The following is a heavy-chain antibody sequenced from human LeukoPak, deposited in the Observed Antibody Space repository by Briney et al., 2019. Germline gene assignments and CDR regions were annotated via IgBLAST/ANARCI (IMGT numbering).Heavy chain of an antibody. Sequence: SETLSLTCTVSGVSISSSSYYWGWIRQPPGKGLEWIGSIYYSGCTYYNPSLKSRVTISVDTSKNQFSLKLSSVTAADTAVYYGARGEYQLLYWPFDYWGQGTLVTVSS. CDR2: IYYSGCT. V-gene: IGHV4-39*07. CDR1: GVSISSSSYY. D-gene: IGHD2-2*02. CDR3: ARGEYQLLYWPFDY. J-gene: IGHJ4*02.